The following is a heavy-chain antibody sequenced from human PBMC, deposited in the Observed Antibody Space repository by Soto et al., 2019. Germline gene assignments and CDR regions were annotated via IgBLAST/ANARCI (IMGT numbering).Heavy chain of an antibody. CDR2: ISWNSGSI. D-gene: IGHD6-19*01. J-gene: IGHJ4*02. Sequence: GGSLRLSCAASGFTFDDYAMHWVRQAPGKGLEWVSGISWNSGSIGYADSVKGRFTISRDNAKNSLYLQMNSLRAEDTALYYCAKDMSSGWYVWGQGTLVTVSS. CDR1: GFTFDDYA. V-gene: IGHV3-9*01. CDR3: AKDMSSGWYV.